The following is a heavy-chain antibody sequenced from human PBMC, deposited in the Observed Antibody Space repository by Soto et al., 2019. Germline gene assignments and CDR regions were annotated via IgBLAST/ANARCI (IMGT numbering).Heavy chain of an antibody. V-gene: IGHV4-59*01. CDR3: ATSNYNAFFDF. J-gene: IGHJ4*02. CDR1: GGSINNYH. D-gene: IGHD1-1*01. Sequence: QVQLRESGPGLVKPSETLSLTCTISGGSINNYHWIWIRQPPGKGLEWVAYVYTGNPHYNPSLNNRVTISVDTSENQCALNMISVTAADTAVYYCATSNYNAFFDFGGRGTLVTVSS. CDR2: VYTGNP.